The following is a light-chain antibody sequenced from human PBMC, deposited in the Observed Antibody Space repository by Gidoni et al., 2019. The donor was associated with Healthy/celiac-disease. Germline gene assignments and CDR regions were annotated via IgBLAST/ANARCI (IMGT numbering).Light chain of an antibody. Sequence: LTQPASVSGSPGQSITISCTGTSSDVGSYNLVSWYQQHPGKAPKLMIYEGSKRPSGVSNRFSGSKSGNTASLTISGLQAEDEADYYCCSYAGSSTFGVFGGGTKLTVL. CDR3: CSYAGSSTFGV. V-gene: IGLV2-23*03. J-gene: IGLJ3*02. CDR1: SSDVGSYNL. CDR2: EGS.